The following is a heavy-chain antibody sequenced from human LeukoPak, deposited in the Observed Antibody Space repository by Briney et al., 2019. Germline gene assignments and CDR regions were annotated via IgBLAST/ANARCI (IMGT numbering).Heavy chain of an antibody. CDR1: GGSFSGYY. D-gene: IGHD6-19*01. J-gene: IGHJ4*02. CDR2: IHHSGST. CDR3: ARGRYSSGWYWDY. Sequence: SETLSLTCAVYGGSFSGYYWSWIRQPPGKGLEWIGSIHHSGSTYYNPSLKSRVTISVDTSKNQFSLKLSSVTAADTAVYYCARGRYSSGWYWDYWGQGTLVTVSS. V-gene: IGHV4-34*01.